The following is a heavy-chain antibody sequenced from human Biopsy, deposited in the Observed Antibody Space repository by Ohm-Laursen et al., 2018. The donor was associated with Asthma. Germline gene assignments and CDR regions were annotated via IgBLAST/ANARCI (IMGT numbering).Heavy chain of an antibody. CDR3: ARHWDWGSFFDY. CDR2: ISYTGNT. V-gene: IGHV4-39*01. J-gene: IGHJ4*02. CDR1: GGSMSSSSYS. Sequence: DTLSLTCTVSGGSMSSSSYSWGWIRQPPGKGLEWIGSISYTGNTDIPSLRSRVTLSVDTSKNNFSLKLTSVTAADTAVYYCARHWDWGSFFDYWGQGTPVTVSS. D-gene: IGHD7-27*01.